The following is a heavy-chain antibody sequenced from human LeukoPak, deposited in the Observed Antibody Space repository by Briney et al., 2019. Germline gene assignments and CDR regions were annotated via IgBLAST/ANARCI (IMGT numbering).Heavy chain of an antibody. J-gene: IGHJ3*02. D-gene: IGHD3-16*02. Sequence: ASVKVSCKASGYTFTSYYMHWVRQAPGQGLEWMGIINPSGGSTSYAQKFQGRVTMTRDTSTSTVYMELSSLRAEDTAVYYCARESFSYYDYVWGSYRKVNDAFDIWGQGTMVTVSS. V-gene: IGHV1-46*01. CDR3: ARESFSYYDYVWGSYRKVNDAFDI. CDR1: GYTFTSYY. CDR2: INPSGGST.